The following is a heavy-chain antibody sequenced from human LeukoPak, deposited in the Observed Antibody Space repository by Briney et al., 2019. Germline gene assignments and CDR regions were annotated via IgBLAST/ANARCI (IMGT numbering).Heavy chain of an antibody. CDR1: RDTFTSYY. CDR2: INPSVGSI. V-gene: IGHV1-46*01. J-gene: IGHJ4*02. CDR3: VRSSYGLNPDY. D-gene: IGHD5-18*01. Sequence: ASVNVSCKLCRDTFTSYYMHWVRQAPGQGLEWMGVINPSVGSITYAQKFQCRVTMTWDMSTSTVYMELSSLRSEDTAVYYCVRSSYGLNPDYWGQGTLVTVSS.